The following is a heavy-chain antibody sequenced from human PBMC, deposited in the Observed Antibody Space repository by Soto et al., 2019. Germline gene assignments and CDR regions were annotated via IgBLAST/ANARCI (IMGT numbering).Heavy chain of an antibody. V-gene: IGHV4-30-2*01. J-gene: IGHJ3*02. CDR1: GGSINRGGYS. CDR3: ARRYSSAFDI. CDR2: IYHSGST. D-gene: IGHD6-13*01. Sequence: SETLSLTCAVSGGSINRGGYSLSWIRQPPGKGLEWIGYIYHSGSTYYNPSLKSRVTISVDRSKNQFSLKLSSVTAADTAVYYCARRYSSAFDIWGQGTMVTVSS.